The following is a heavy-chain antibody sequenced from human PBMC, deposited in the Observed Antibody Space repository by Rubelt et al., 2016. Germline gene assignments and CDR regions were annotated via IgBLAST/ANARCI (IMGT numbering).Heavy chain of an antibody. CDR3: AATVGYSYGSPFDH. V-gene: IGHV1-69*01. D-gene: IGHD5-18*01. CDR1: GGTFTNYA. CDR2: IIPILGTT. J-gene: IGHJ4*02. Sequence: QVQLEQSGVEVKKPGSSVKVSCKASGGTFTNYAISWVRQARRQGFEWVGGIIPILGTTSSAQEFQGRVAFTADEPTSTAYMELSSLRSEDTAVYYCAATVGYSYGSPFDHWGQGTLVTVSS.